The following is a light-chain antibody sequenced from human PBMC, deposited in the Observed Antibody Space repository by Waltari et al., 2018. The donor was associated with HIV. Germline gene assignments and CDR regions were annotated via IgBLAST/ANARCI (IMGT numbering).Light chain of an antibody. V-gene: IGLV9-49*01. CDR1: SGYTNYE. J-gene: IGLJ1*01. CDR2: VGTGGIVG. CDR3: GAGHGSGSKFVYV. Sequence: QPVLTQPPSASVSLGASVTLTCTLNSGYTNYEVDWYQQRPGKGPRFVMRVGTGGIVGAKGDGVPDRFSVLASGLNRYLTIKNSQEEDESDYYCGAGHGSGSKFVYVFATGTKVTV.